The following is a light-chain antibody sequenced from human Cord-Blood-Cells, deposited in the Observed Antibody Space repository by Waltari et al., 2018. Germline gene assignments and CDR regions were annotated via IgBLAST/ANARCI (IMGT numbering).Light chain of an antibody. CDR3: CSYAGSSTV. CDR2: EVS. CDR1: SSDAVSHNL. V-gene: IGLV2-23*02. Sequence: QSALPQPASVSGSPRHSITISCTATSSDAVSHNLASWDQQHPGKAPKLMICEVSQRPSGVSTRFSGSKSGNTASLTISGLQAEDEADYYCCSYAGSSTVFGGGTKLTVL. J-gene: IGLJ2*01.